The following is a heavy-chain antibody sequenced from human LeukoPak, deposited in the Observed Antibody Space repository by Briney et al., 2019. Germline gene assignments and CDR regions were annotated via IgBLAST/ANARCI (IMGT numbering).Heavy chain of an antibody. D-gene: IGHD3-22*01. CDR1: GFNFSSFG. CDR2: ISFIIST. J-gene: IGHJ4*02. CDR3: AKDYYYDSSGYYSPFDY. V-gene: IGHV3-23*01. Sequence: GGSLRLSCAASGFNFSSFGVNWVRQGPGKGLEWVSGISFIISTWSADSVKGRFTISRDNSKNTVYLQMNSLRDDDTAVYYCAKDYYYDSSGYYSPFDYWGQGTLVTVSS.